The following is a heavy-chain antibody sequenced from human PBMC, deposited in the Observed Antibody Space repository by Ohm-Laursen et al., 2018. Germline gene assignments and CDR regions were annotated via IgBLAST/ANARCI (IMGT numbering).Heavy chain of an antibody. CDR2: INPNSGGT. D-gene: IGHD6-19*01. CDR1: GYTFTSYD. J-gene: IGHJ4*02. V-gene: IGHV1-2*02. CDR3: ARGAVAGSFDY. Sequence: ASVKVSCKASGYTFTSYDINWVRQATGQGLEWMGWINPNSGGTNYAQKFQGRVTMTRDTSISTAYMELSRLRSDDTAVYYYARGAVAGSFDYWGQGTLVTVSS.